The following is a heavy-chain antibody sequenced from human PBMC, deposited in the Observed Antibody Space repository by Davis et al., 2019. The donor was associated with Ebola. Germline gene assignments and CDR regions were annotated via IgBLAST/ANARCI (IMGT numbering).Heavy chain of an antibody. Sequence: SVKVSCKASGGTFSSYAISWVRQAPGQGLEWMGRIIPILGIANYAQKFQGRVTITADKSTSTAYMELSSLRSEDTAVYYCARATVRGVTADYWGQGTLVTVSS. V-gene: IGHV1-69*04. J-gene: IGHJ4*02. CDR3: ARATVRGVTADY. CDR1: GGTFSSYA. CDR2: IIPILGIA. D-gene: IGHD3-10*01.